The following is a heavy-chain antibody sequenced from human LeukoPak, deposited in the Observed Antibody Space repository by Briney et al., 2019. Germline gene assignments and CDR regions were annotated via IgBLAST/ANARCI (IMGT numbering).Heavy chain of an antibody. CDR1: GFTFSDYS. Sequence: TGGPLRLSCAASGFTFSDYSMSWIRQAPGKGLEWVSYISARSTTIYYADSVRGRFTISRDNAKNSLYLQMNSLRAEDTAVYYCAKDPRIFPVRWFDPWGQGTLVTVSS. CDR3: AKDPRIFPVRWFDP. CDR2: ISARSTTI. V-gene: IGHV3-11*01. D-gene: IGHD4-17*01. J-gene: IGHJ5*02.